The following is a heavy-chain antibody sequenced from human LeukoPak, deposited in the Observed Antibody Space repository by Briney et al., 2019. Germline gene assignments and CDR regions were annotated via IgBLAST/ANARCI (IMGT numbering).Heavy chain of an antibody. V-gene: IGHV1-69*05. CDR1: GGTLSSYA. Sequence: SVKVSCKASGGTLSSYAISWVRQAPGQGLEWMGGIIPIFGTANYAQKFQGRVTITTDESTSTAYMELSSLRSEDTAVYYCARGLGIAVAAVDYWGQGILVTVSS. CDR2: IIPIFGTA. CDR3: ARGLGIAVAAVDY. J-gene: IGHJ4*02. D-gene: IGHD6-19*01.